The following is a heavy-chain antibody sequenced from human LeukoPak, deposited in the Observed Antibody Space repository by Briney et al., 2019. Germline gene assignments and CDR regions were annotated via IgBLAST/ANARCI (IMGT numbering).Heavy chain of an antibody. D-gene: IGHD6-13*01. CDR2: IIPILGIA. CDR1: GGTFSSYA. V-gene: IGHV1-69*04. Sequence: SVTVSCKASGGTFSSYAISWVRQAPGQGLEWMGRIIPILGIANYAQKFQGRVTITADKSTSTAYMELSSLRSEDTAVYYCAREGQAAAGTDYWGQGTLVTVSS. J-gene: IGHJ4*02. CDR3: AREGQAAAGTDY.